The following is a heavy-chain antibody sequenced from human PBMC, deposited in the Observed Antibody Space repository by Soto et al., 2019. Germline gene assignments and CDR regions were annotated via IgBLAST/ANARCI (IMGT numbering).Heavy chain of an antibody. V-gene: IGHV3-30-3*01. J-gene: IGHJ6*03. D-gene: IGHD3-9*01. CDR2: ISYDGSNK. CDR3: ARVTYYDILTGYRVYYYMDV. CDR1: GFTFGSYA. Sequence: GGSLRLSCAASGFTFGSYAMHWFRQAPGKGLEWVAVISYDGSNKYYADSVKGRFTISRDNSKNTLYLQMNSLRAEDTAVYYCARVTYYDILTGYRVYYYMDVWGKGTTVTVSS.